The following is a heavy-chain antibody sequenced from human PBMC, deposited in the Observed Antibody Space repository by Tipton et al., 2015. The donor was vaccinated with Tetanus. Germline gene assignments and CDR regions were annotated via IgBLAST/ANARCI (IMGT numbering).Heavy chain of an antibody. CDR3: VRAPYNSPGKYYFDS. J-gene: IGHJ4*02. CDR2: IYHSGTA. V-gene: IGHV4-30-2*01. CDR1: GGSLGSDGYS. Sequence: LRLSCDVSGGSLGSDGYSWGWIRQPPGKGLEYIGYIYHSGTASYNPSLKSRVTLSVDRSKNQFSLRLTSVTAADTAVYYCVRAPYNSPGKYYFDSWGQGTLVTVSS. D-gene: IGHD1-1*01.